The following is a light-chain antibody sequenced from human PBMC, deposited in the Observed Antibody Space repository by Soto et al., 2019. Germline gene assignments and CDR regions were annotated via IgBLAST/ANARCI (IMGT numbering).Light chain of an antibody. CDR1: SSDVGAYDS. CDR2: EVI. CDR3: FSFTTTSTHV. V-gene: IGLV2-14*01. J-gene: IGLJ1*01. Sequence: QSVLTQPASVSGSPGQSITISCTGTSSDVGAYDSVSWYQQHPGKAPKLMIYEVINRSSGVSNRFSGSKSGNTAYLTISGLQVEDGAAYFCFSFTTTSTHVFGTGTKVTVL.